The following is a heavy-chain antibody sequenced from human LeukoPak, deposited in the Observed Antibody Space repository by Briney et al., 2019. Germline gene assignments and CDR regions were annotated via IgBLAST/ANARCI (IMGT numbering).Heavy chain of an antibody. D-gene: IGHD2-21*02. Sequence: SETLSLSCTVSGGSISSSSYYWGWIRQPPGRGLEWIGNSYYSGSTYYKPSLKSRVTISVDTSKNPFYLQLSSVTAADTAVYYCATTKPPGTANCFDSWGQGTLVTVSS. CDR1: GGSISSSSYY. CDR2: SYYSGST. CDR3: ATTKPPGTANCFDS. V-gene: IGHV4-39*01. J-gene: IGHJ5*01.